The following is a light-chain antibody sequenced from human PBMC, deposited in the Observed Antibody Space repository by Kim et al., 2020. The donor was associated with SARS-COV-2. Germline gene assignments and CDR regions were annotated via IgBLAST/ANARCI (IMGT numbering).Light chain of an antibody. J-gene: IGKJ4*01. CDR1: QSISSW. V-gene: IGKV1-12*01. CDR2: AAS. CDR3: QQGNSFPLT. Sequence: VGGRVTITRRASQSISSWLAWYQQKPGRAPRLLIYAASSLQSGVPSRFSGSGSGTDFTLTISSLQPEDFATYYCQQGNSFPLTFGGGTKVDIK.